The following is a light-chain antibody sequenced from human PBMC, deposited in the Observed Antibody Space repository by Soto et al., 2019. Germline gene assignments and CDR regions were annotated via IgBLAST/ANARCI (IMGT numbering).Light chain of an antibody. V-gene: IGLV1-44*01. CDR2: SYN. CDR3: AAWDDSLNGYV. J-gene: IGLJ1*01. CDR1: SSIIGSNT. Sequence: QSVLTQPPSASGTPGQRVTISCSGSSSIIGSNTLNWYQQLPGTAPKLLIYSYNQRPSGVPDRFSGSKSGTSASLAISGLQSEDEADYYCAAWDDSLNGYVFGTGTKLTVL.